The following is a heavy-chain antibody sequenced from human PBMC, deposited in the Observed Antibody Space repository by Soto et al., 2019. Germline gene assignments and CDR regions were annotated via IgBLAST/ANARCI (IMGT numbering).Heavy chain of an antibody. J-gene: IGHJ4*02. CDR3: ASSVSGSGWFDY. D-gene: IGHD6-19*01. CDR2: INPSGGST. V-gene: IGHV1-46*01. CDR1: GYTFTSYG. Sequence: ASVKVSFKASGYTFTSYGISWLRQAPGQGLEWMGWINPSGGSTSYAQKFQGRVTMTRDTSTSTVYMELSSLRSEDTAVYYCASSVSGSGWFDYWGQGTLVTVSS.